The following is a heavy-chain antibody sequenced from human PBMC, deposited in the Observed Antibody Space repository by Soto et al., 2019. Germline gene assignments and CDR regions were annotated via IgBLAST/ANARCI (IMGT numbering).Heavy chain of an antibody. V-gene: IGHV3-33*01. Sequence: QVQLVESGGGVVQPGRTLRLSCAASGFMFSNHGMHWVRQAPGTGLEWVAVIWSDGKNRYYADSVKGGFTISRDNFKNTVYLQMNSLRAEDTAVYYCVRGDNWNDEASDYWGQGTLVTVAS. CDR3: VRGDNWNDEASDY. CDR2: IWSDGKNR. J-gene: IGHJ4*02. CDR1: GFMFSNHG. D-gene: IGHD1-20*01.